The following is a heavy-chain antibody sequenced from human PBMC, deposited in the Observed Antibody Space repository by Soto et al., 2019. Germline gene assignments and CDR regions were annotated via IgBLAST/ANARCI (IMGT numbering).Heavy chain of an antibody. CDR1: GFTFSSYA. V-gene: IGHV3-23*01. Sequence: GGSLRLSCAASGFTFSSYAMSWVRQAPGKGLEWVSAISGSGRNTHYADSVKGRFTISRDNSKNTLYLQMNSLRAEDTAVYYCAKEGGRGGGYFDYWGQGTLVTVSS. CDR2: ISGSGRNT. D-gene: IGHD3-16*01. J-gene: IGHJ4*02. CDR3: AKEGGRGGGYFDY.